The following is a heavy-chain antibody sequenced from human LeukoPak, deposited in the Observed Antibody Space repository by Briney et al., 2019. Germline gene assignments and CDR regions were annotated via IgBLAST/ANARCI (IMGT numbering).Heavy chain of an antibody. D-gene: IGHD3-10*01. J-gene: IGHJ5*02. CDR3: ARARYYGSGSYYNFVNWFDP. CDR1: GYTFTSYG. CDR2: ISAYNGNT. V-gene: IGHV1-18*01. Sequence: ASVKVSCKASGYTFTSYGISWVRQAPGQGLEWMGWISAYNGNTNYAQKLQGRVTMTTDTSTSTAYMELRSLRSDDTAVYYCARARYYGSGSYYNFVNWFDPWGQGTLVTVSS.